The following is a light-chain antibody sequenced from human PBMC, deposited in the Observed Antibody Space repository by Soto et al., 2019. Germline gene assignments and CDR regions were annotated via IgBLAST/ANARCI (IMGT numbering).Light chain of an antibody. Sequence: EIVLTQSPVTLSLSPGEGATLSCRASQSVSSDLAWFQQKHGQAPRLLIYDASNRATGIPARFSGSGSGTDFILTISSLEPEDFAVYYCQQRSDWPRTFGGGTKVEIK. CDR1: QSVSSD. V-gene: IGKV3-11*01. CDR2: DAS. J-gene: IGKJ4*01. CDR3: QQRSDWPRT.